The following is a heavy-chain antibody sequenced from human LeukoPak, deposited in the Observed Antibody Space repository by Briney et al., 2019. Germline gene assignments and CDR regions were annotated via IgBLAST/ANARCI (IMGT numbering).Heavy chain of an antibody. J-gene: IGHJ6*02. V-gene: IGHV3-21*01. Sequence: GGPLRLSCAASGFTFSSYSMNWVRQAPGKGLEWVSSISSSSSYIYYADSVKGRFTISRDNAKNSLYLQMNSLRAEDTAVYYCARDPWVFLSGWLGDNYYYYYGMDVWGQGTTVTVSS. CDR3: ARDPWVFLSGWLGDNYYYYYGMDV. D-gene: IGHD6-19*01. CDR1: GFTFSSYS. CDR2: ISSSSSYI.